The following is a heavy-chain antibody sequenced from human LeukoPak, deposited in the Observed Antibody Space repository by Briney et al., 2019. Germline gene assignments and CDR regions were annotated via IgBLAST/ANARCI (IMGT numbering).Heavy chain of an antibody. Sequence: SETLSLTCAVYGGSFSGYYWSWIRQPPKKGLEWIGEINHSGSTNYDPSLKSRVTISVDTSKNQFSLKVRSVTAADTAVYYCARGHVGSYAYYYYYGMDVWGQGTTVTVSS. CDR3: ARGHVGSYAYYYYYGMDV. D-gene: IGHD2-8*01. J-gene: IGHJ6*02. V-gene: IGHV4-34*01. CDR2: INHSGST. CDR1: GGSFSGYY.